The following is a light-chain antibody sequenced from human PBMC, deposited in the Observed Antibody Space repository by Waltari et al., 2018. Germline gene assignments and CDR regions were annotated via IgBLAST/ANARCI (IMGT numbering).Light chain of an antibody. Sequence: DIQVTQSPFSVSASVGDRVTITCRASQDISKWLAWYQQKPEKAPKSLIYDASRLQSEVPSRFNGSVSGTDFTLTINSLQPEDFATYYCQQYNNYPPTFGPGTKVDVK. CDR2: DAS. V-gene: IGKV1D-16*01. J-gene: IGKJ3*01. CDR1: QDISKW. CDR3: QQYNNYPPT.